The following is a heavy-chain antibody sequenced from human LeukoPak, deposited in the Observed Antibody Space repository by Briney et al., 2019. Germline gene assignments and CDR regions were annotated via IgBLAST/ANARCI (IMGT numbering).Heavy chain of an antibody. D-gene: IGHD3-16*02. CDR1: GFTFSSYS. CDR2: ISSSSGYI. J-gene: IGHJ6*03. Sequence: GGSLRLSCAASGFTFSSYSMNWVRQAPGKGLEWVSSISSSSGYIYYADSLKGRFTISRDSARNSLYLQMNSLRAEDTAVYYCASGGDRDYMDVWGKGTTVTVSS. V-gene: IGHV3-21*01. CDR3: ASGGDRDYMDV.